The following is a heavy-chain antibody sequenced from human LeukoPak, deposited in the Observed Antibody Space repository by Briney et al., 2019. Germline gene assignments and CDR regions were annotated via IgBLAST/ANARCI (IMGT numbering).Heavy chain of an antibody. J-gene: IGHJ4*02. Sequence: ASVKVSCKASGYTFTSYDINWVRQATGQGLEWMGWINPKTGGTSYGEKFQGRVTLTKDPSITTAHMELRGLRSDDSAFYYCVIDEWELQDYWGQGTRVIV. V-gene: IGHV1-2*02. CDR2: INPKTGGT. D-gene: IGHD1-26*01. CDR3: VIDEWELQDY. CDR1: GYTFTSYD.